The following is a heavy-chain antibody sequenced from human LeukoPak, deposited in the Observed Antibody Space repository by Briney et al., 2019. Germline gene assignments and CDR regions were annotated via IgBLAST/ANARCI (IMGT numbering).Heavy chain of an antibody. V-gene: IGHV3-23*01. Sequence: PGGSLRLSCAAAEFTFSSYAMTWVRQAPGKGLEWVSTVTGNGGSTYYADSVKGRFTISSDNSKNTLYLQMNSLRAEDTAVYYCARHMGAIYYYGMDVWGQGTTVTVSS. CDR2: VTGNGGST. J-gene: IGHJ6*02. D-gene: IGHD3-16*01. CDR3: ARHMGAIYYYGMDV. CDR1: EFTFSSYA.